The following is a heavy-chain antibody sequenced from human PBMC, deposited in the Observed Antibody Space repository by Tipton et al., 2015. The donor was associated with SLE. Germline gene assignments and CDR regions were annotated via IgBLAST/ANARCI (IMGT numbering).Heavy chain of an antibody. V-gene: IGHV4-34*01. CDR2: IKHSGST. J-gene: IGHJ4*02. Sequence: TLSLTCAVYGDSLIGSYWSWIRQPPGKGLEWIGEIKHSGSTYYSPSFESRATVSLDTPRSQFSLQLTSVTAADTAVYYCARDLGYCSSSNCPRESYFDYWGQGTLVSVSS. CDR1: GDSLIGSY. CDR3: ARDLGYCSSSNCPRESYFDY. D-gene: IGHD2-2*01.